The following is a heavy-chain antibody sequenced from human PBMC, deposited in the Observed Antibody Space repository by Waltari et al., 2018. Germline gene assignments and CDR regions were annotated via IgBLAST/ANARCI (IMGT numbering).Heavy chain of an antibody. D-gene: IGHD3-22*01. J-gene: IGHJ4*02. CDR3: ARVRGDYYDSSIPS. V-gene: IGHV3-48*01. CDR2: ISSSSSTI. CDR1: GFTFSRYS. Sequence: EVQLVESGGGLVQPGGSLRLSCAASGFTFSRYSMNWVRQAPGKGLEWVSYISSSSSTIYYADSVKGRFTISRDNAKNSLYLQMNSLRAEDTAVYYCARVRGDYYDSSIPSWGQGTLVTVSS.